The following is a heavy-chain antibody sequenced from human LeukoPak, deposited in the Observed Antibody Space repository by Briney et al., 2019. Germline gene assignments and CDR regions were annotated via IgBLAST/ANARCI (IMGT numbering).Heavy chain of an antibody. Sequence: GGSLRLSCAASGFTFSSYAMSWVRQAPGKGLEWVSAISGSGGSTYYADSVKGRFTTSRDNSKNTLYLQMNSLRAEDTAVYYCAKAPTRGVRYYFDYWGQGTLVTVSS. V-gene: IGHV3-23*01. D-gene: IGHD3-10*01. CDR1: GFTFSSYA. J-gene: IGHJ4*02. CDR3: AKAPTRGVRYYFDY. CDR2: ISGSGGST.